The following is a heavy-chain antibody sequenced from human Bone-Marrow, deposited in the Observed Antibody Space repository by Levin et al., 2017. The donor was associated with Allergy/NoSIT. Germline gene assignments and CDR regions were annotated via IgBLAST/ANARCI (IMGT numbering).Heavy chain of an antibody. Sequence: GGSLRLSCAASGFTFRHYTMNWVLQAPGKGLEWVSCITSSGDSTYYADSVKGRFTISRDNAKNSLYLQLNRLRDEDTAMYYCARDPARGYYDSSGYSGDHWGQGTLVTVSS. J-gene: IGHJ4*02. CDR3: ARDPARGYYDSSGYSGDH. CDR1: GFTFRHYT. CDR2: ITSSGDST. D-gene: IGHD3-22*01. V-gene: IGHV3-48*02.